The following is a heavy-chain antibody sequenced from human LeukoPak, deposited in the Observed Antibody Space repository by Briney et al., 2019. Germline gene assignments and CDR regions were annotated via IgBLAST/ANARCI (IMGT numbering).Heavy chain of an antibody. J-gene: IGHJ3*02. CDR1: GFTFSDYY. D-gene: IGHD2-15*01. CDR3: ATWVLGVVAAPHSAFDI. Sequence: PGGSLRLSCAASGFTFSDYYMSWIRQAPGKGLEWVSYISSSGSTIYYADSVKGRFTISRDNAKNSLYLQMNSLRAEDTAVYYCATWVLGVVAAPHSAFDIWGQGTMVTVSS. CDR2: ISSSGSTI. V-gene: IGHV3-11*01.